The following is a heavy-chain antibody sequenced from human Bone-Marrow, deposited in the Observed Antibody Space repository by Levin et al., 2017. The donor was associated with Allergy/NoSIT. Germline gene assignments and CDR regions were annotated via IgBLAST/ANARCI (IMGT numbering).Heavy chain of an antibody. J-gene: IGHJ6*02. CDR3: AKREQQLAGSYYGMDV. V-gene: IGHV3-30*18. Sequence: GGSLRLSCAASGFTFSTSGMHWVRQAPGKGLEWVAFISYDGTNKDYADSVKGRFTISRDNSKNTLYLQINSLRTEDTAVYYCAKREQQLAGSYYGMDVWGQGTTVSVPS. CDR2: ISYDGTNK. CDR1: GFTFSTSG. D-gene: IGHD6-13*01.